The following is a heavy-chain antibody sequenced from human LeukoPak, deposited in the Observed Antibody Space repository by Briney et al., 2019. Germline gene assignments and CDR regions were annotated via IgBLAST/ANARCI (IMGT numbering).Heavy chain of an antibody. Sequence: SETLSLTCTVSGGSISSYYWGWIRQPPGKGLEWIGSIYYSGSAYYNPSLKSRVTISVDTSKNQFSLKLSSVTAADTAVYYCARHVDIVTGYYYYMDVWGKGTTVTVSS. D-gene: IGHD2-21*01. CDR2: IYYSGSA. J-gene: IGHJ6*03. CDR3: ARHVDIVTGYYYYMDV. CDR1: GGSISSYY. V-gene: IGHV4-39*01.